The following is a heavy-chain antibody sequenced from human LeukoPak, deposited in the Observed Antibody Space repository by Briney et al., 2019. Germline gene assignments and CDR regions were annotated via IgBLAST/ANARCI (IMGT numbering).Heavy chain of an antibody. CDR3: ARGSSYGSGSYYIGAFDI. Sequence: SETLSLTCAVYGGSFSGYYWSWIRQPPGKGLEWIGEINHSGSTNYNPSLKSRVTISVDTSKNQFSLKLSSVTAADTAVYYCARGSSYGSGSYYIGAFDIWGQGTMVTVSS. V-gene: IGHV4-34*01. J-gene: IGHJ3*02. CDR1: GGSFSGYY. CDR2: INHSGST. D-gene: IGHD3-10*01.